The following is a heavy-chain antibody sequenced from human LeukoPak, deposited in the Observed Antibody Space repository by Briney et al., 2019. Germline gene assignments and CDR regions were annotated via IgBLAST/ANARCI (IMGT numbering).Heavy chain of an antibody. V-gene: IGHV3-7*01. Sequence: PGGSLRLSCAASGFTFSSYWMSWVRQAPGKGLEWVANIKQDGSEKYYVDSVKGRFTISRDNAKNTLYLQMNSLRAEDTAVYYCAKAPRGTTVTTGSDYWGQGTLVTVSS. CDR1: GFTFSSYW. CDR2: IKQDGSEK. CDR3: AKAPRGTTVTTGSDY. J-gene: IGHJ4*02. D-gene: IGHD4-17*01.